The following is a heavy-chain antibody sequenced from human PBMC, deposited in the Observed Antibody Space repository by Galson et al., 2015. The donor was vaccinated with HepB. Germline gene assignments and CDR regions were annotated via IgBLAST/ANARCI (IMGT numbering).Heavy chain of an antibody. CDR2: ISGSAQST. V-gene: IGHV3-23*01. D-gene: IGHD2-2*01. Sequence: SLRLSCAASGFTYNTYAMAWVRQSPGKGLEWVSSISGSAQSTDYADSVKGRFIISRDNSKNMVYLQINSLRVEDTAVYYCARGACSTNNCFPFDHWGQGNLVTVSS. CDR3: ARGACSTNNCFPFDH. J-gene: IGHJ4*02. CDR1: GFTYNTYA.